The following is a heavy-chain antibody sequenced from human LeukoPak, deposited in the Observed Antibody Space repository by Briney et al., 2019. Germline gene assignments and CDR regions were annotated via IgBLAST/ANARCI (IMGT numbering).Heavy chain of an antibody. J-gene: IGHJ4*02. D-gene: IGHD3-16*01. CDR1: GYTFTGYY. CDR2: INPNSGGT. CDR3: ARDLRNYDYVWGSQKGPNTN. V-gene: IGHV1-2*06. Sequence: GASVKVSCKASGYTFTGYYMHWVRQAPGQGLEWMGRINPNSGGTNYAQKFQGRVTMTRDTSISTAYMELSRLRSDDTAVYHCARDLRNYDYVWGSQKGPNTNWGQGTLVTVSS.